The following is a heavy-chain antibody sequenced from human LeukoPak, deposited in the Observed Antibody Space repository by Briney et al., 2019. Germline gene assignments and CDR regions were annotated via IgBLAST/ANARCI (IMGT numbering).Heavy chain of an antibody. Sequence: PSETLSLTCAVSGGSISSSNWWSWVRQPPGKGLEWIGEIYHSGSTNYNPSLKSRVTISVDTSKNQFSLKLSSVTAADTAVYYCARDEGYCSGGSCSDTWFDPWGQGTLVTVSS. CDR3: ARDEGYCSGGSCSDTWFDP. D-gene: IGHD2-15*01. CDR1: GGSISSSNW. V-gene: IGHV4-4*02. CDR2: IYHSGST. J-gene: IGHJ5*02.